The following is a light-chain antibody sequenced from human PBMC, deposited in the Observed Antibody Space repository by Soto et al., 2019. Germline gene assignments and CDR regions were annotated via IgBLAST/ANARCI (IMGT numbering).Light chain of an antibody. J-gene: IGKJ4*01. V-gene: IGKV1-12*01. CDR2: AAS. CDR1: QDISTG. CDR3: QQANSFPLT. Sequence: DIQMTQSPSTVSGSVGDRVTITCRATQDISTGLAWYQQKPGKAPKLLIYAASRLQGGVPSRFSGSGSGTDFNLTISTLQPEDFATYYCQQANSFPLTFGGGTKVDLK.